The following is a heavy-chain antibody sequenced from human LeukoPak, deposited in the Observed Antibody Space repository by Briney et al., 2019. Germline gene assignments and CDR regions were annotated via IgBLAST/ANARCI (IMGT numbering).Heavy chain of an antibody. CDR2: TYYRSKWYY. J-gene: IGHJ6*02. V-gene: IGHV6-1*01. CDR1: GDSVSSINVA. CDR3: SLARSEYHYGMDV. Sequence: SQTLSLTCAISGDSVSSINVAWNWIRQSPSGGLEWLGRTYYRSKWYYEYAVSVKSRINISPDTSKNQFSLQLTSVTPEDTAVYYCSLARSEYHYGMDVWGQGTTVTVSS.